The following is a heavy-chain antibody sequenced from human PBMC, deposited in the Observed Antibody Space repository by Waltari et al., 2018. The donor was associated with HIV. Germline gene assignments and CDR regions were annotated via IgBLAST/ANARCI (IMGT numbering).Heavy chain of an antibody. CDR3: ARRRWRTTMVFVVKGGVFDI. Sequence: QVQLQQWGAGLVKPEETLSLNCAVYGGSLNNFFWSFSRQSPGKGFEWIGESNHTGKTDYNPSLKGRVTLSIDPSKKQFYLQLTSMTVADTAIYYCARRRWRTTMVFVVKGGVFDIWGQGTEVTVSS. CDR2: SNHTGKT. CDR1: GGSLNNFF. D-gene: IGHD2-21*01. V-gene: IGHV4-34*02. J-gene: IGHJ3*02.